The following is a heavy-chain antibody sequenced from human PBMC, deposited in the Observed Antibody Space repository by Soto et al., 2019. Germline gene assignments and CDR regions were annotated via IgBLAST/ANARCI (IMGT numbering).Heavy chain of an antibody. CDR3: ARDGGSSANY. CDR2: IIPIFGTA. D-gene: IGHD3-16*01. J-gene: IGHJ4*02. Sequence: ASVKVSCKASGGTFSSYAISWVRQAPGQGLEWMGGIIPIFGTANYAQKFQGRVTITADKPTSTAYMELSSLRSEDTAVYYCARDGGSSANYWGQGTLVTVSS. V-gene: IGHV1-69*06. CDR1: GGTFSSYA.